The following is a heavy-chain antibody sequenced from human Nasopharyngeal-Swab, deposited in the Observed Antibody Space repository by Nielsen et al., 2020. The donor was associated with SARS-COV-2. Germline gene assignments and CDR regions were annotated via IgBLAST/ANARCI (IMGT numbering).Heavy chain of an antibody. CDR1: GFSFSNYA. CDR3: ARGGGVDTLIDY. J-gene: IGHJ4*02. D-gene: IGHD5-18*01. CDR2: ISSNGGST. V-gene: IGHV3-64*01. Sequence: GRSLRLSCAASGFSFSNYAMHRVRQAPGKGLEYVSAISSNGGSTYYANSVKGRFTFSRDNSKNTLYLQMGSLRAEDMAVYYCARGGGVDTLIDYWGQGTLVTVSS.